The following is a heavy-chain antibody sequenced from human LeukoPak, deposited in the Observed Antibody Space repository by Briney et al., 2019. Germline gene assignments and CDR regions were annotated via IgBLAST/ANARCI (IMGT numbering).Heavy chain of an antibody. D-gene: IGHD2-2*01. J-gene: IGHJ4*02. CDR1: GGSFSGYY. V-gene: IGHV4-34*01. CDR3: ARGARKYCSSTSCYGSDY. CDR2: INHSGST. Sequence: KPSETLSLTCAVYGGSFSGYYRSWIRQPPGKGLEWIGEINHSGSTNYNPSLKSRVTISVDTSKNQFSLKLSSVTAADTAVYYCARGARKYCSSTSCYGSDYWGQGTLVTVSS.